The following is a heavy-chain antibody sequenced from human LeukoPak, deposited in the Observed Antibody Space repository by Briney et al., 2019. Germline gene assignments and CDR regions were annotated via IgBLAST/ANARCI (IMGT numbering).Heavy chain of an antibody. J-gene: IGHJ4*02. CDR3: AKAPVTTCRGAFCYPFDY. V-gene: IGHV3-23*01. Sequence: GGSLRPSCAASGFTFSSYAISWVRQAPGKGLEWVSGISGSGVSTYYADSVKGRFTISRDSSKNTLFLQMNRLRPEDAAVYYCAKAPVTTCRGAFCYPFDYWGLGTLVTVSS. D-gene: IGHD2-15*01. CDR2: ISGSGVST. CDR1: GFTFSSYA.